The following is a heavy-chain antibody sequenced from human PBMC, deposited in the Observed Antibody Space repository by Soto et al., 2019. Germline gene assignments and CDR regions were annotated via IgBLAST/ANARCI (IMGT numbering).Heavy chain of an antibody. CDR1: GFTFGSYW. Sequence: PGGSLRLSCAASGFTFGSYWMSWVRQAPGKGLEWVANIRQDGSEKYYADSVKGRFTISRDNAKNSLYLQMNSLRAEDTAVYYCARDRSPYYDSSGYYVYWGQGTLVTVSS. V-gene: IGHV3-7*01. D-gene: IGHD3-22*01. J-gene: IGHJ4*02. CDR3: ARDRSPYYDSSGYYVY. CDR2: IRQDGSEK.